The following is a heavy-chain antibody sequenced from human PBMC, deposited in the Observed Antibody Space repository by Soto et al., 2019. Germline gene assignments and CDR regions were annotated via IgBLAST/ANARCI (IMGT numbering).Heavy chain of an antibody. J-gene: IGHJ4*02. CDR1: GFTFSSYA. D-gene: IGHD3-3*01. Sequence: QGQLVASGGGVVQPGRSLRLSCAASGFTFSSYAMHWVRQAPGKGLEWVAVISYDGSNKYYADSVKGRFTISRDNSKNTLYLQMNSLRAEDTAVYYCARDYYYFWSGYYNDFFDYWGQGTLVTVS. CDR3: ARDYYYFWSGYYNDFFDY. CDR2: ISYDGSNK. V-gene: IGHV3-30-3*01.